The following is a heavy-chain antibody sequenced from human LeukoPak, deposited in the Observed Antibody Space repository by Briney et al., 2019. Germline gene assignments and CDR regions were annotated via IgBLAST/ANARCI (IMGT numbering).Heavy chain of an antibody. Sequence: GGSLRLSCAASGFTFSSFDMSWVRQAPGEGLEWVSAISGSGGSTYNADSVKGRFTISRDNSKNTMYLQMNSLRAEDTAVYYCARDGEYSSSSNYWGQGTLVTVSS. D-gene: IGHD6-6*01. CDR3: ARDGEYSSSSNY. CDR2: ISGSGGST. V-gene: IGHV3-23*01. J-gene: IGHJ4*02. CDR1: GFTFSSFD.